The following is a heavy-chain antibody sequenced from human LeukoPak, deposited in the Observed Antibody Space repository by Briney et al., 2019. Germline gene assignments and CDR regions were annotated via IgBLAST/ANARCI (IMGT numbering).Heavy chain of an antibody. CDR2: IYYSGST. Sequence: KSSETLSLTCTVSGGSISSSSYYWGWIRQPPGEGLEWIGSIYYSGSTYYNPSLKSRVTISVDTSKNQFSLKLSSVTAADTAVYYCARGKAAFDYWGQGTLVTVSS. D-gene: IGHD6-13*01. CDR1: GGSISSSSYY. J-gene: IGHJ4*02. V-gene: IGHV4-39*07. CDR3: ARGKAAFDY.